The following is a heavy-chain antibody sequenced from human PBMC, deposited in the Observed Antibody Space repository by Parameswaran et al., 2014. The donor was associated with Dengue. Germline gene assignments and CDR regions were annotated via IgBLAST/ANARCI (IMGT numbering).Heavy chain of an antibody. D-gene: IGHD3-22*01. Sequence: WIRQPPGKGLVWVSRINSDGSSTSYADSVKGRFTISRDNAKNTLYLQMNSLRAEDTAVYYCARALGGYGFYYYYMDVWGKGTTVTVSS. V-gene: IGHV3-74*01. J-gene: IGHJ6*03. CDR2: INSDGSST. CDR3: ARALGGYGFYYYYMDV.